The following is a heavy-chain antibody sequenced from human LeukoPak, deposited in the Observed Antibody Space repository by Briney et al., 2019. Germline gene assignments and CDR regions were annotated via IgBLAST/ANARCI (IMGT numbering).Heavy chain of an antibody. J-gene: IGHJ4*02. D-gene: IGHD6-19*01. CDR1: GGTFSSYA. CDR2: IIPIFGTA. V-gene: IGHV1-69*13. Sequence: GASVNVSCKASGGTFSSYAISWVRQAPGQGLEWMGGIIPIFGTANYAQKFQGRVTITADESTSTAYMELSSLRSEDTAVYYCARDPRYSSGWFFDYWGQGTLVTVSS. CDR3: ARDPRYSSGWFFDY.